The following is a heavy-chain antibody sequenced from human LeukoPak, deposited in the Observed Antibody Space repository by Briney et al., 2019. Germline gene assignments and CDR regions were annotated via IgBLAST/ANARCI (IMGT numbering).Heavy chain of an antibody. CDR3: AREGQQLVKSANSFDY. Sequence: PGRSLRLSCAASEFIFSSYSMDWVRQAPGKGLEWVAVISYDGSNEYYADSVKGRFTISRDNSKSTLYLQMNSLRADDTAVYYCAREGQQLVKSANSFDYWGQGTLVTVS. D-gene: IGHD6-13*01. V-gene: IGHV3-30-3*01. CDR2: ISYDGSNE. J-gene: IGHJ4*02. CDR1: EFIFSSYS.